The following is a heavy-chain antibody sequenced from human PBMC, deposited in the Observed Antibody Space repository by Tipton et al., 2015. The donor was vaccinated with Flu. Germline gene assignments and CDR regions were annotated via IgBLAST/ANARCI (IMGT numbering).Heavy chain of an antibody. CDR1: GGSFSGYY. CDR2: INHRGST. D-gene: IGHD1-26*01. J-gene: IGHJ5*02. V-gene: IGHV4-34*01. CDR3: ARGSWEVRFDP. Sequence: TLSLTCAVYGGSFSGYYWSWIRQPPGKGLEYIGEINHRGSTNYNPSLKNRVTISVDTSKNQFSLSLTSVTAADTAMYYCARGSWEVRFDPWGQGTLVTVSS.